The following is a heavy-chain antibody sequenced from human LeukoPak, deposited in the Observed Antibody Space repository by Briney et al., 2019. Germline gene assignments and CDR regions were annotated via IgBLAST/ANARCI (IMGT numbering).Heavy chain of an antibody. D-gene: IGHD3-16*01. J-gene: IGHJ4*02. CDR1: GFTFSSYS. V-gene: IGHV3-21*01. Sequence: NAGGSLRLSCAASGFTFSSYSMNWVRQAPGKGLEWVSSISSSSSYIYYADSVKGRFTISRDNAKNSLYLQMNSLRAEDTAVYYCARDFGGGTGYWGQGTLVTVSS. CDR3: ARDFGGGTGY. CDR2: ISSSSSYI.